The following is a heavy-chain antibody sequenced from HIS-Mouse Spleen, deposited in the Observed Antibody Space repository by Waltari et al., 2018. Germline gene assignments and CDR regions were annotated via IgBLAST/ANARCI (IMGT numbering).Heavy chain of an antibody. V-gene: IGHV4-39*07. CDR2: IYYSGST. Sequence: QLQLQESGPGLVKPSETLSLTCTVPGGSIRRSRYYWGRIRQPPGKGLEWLGSIYYSGSTYYNPSLKSRVTISVDTSKNQFSLKLSSVTAADTAVYYCAREIPYSSSWYDWYFDLWGRGTLVTVSS. D-gene: IGHD6-13*01. J-gene: IGHJ2*01. CDR1: GGSIRRSRYY. CDR3: AREIPYSSSWYDWYFDL.